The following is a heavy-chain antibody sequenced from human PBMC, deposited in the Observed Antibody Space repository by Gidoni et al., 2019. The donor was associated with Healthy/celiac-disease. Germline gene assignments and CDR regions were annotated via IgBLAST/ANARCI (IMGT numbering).Heavy chain of an antibody. J-gene: IGHJ2*01. D-gene: IGHD3-16*01. Sequence: EVQLVESGGCLVQPGWSLRLSCAASGFTFDDYAMHWVRHAPGKGLGWVSGISWNSGSIGYADSVKGRFTISRDNAKNSLYLQMNSLRAEDTALYYCAKDTVSWGTWYFDLWGRGTLVTVSS. CDR2: ISWNSGSI. CDR3: AKDTVSWGTWYFDL. V-gene: IGHV3-9*01. CDR1: GFTFDDYA.